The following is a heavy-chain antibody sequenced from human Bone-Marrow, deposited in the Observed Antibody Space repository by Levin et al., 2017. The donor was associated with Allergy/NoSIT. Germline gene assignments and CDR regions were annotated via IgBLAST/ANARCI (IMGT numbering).Heavy chain of an antibody. V-gene: IGHV3-33*01. CDR3: AREAGGSRGGFDY. Sequence: GGSLRLSCAASGFTFSGYGMHWLRQAPGKGLEWVALIYYDGTEKYYADSVRGRFSISRDNSKNTLHLQMNSLRADDTAIYFCAREAGGSRGGFDYWGQGTLVTVSS. CDR2: IYYDGTEK. CDR1: GFTFSGYG. J-gene: IGHJ4*02. D-gene: IGHD2-15*01.